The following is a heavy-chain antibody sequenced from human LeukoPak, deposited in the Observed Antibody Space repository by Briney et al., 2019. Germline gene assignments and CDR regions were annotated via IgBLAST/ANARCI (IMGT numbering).Heavy chain of an antibody. J-gene: IGHJ4*02. V-gene: IGHV3-74*01. CDR2: INSDGSST. CDR3: ARDSSWHVPVPENPVAFDY. CDR1: GFTFSSYW. D-gene: IGHD6-13*01. Sequence: GGSLRLSCAVSGFTFSSYWMHWVRQAPGKGLVWVSRINSDGSSTSYADSVKGRFTISRDNAKNSLYLQMNSLRAEDTAMYYCARDSSWHVPVPENPVAFDYWGQGTLVTVSS.